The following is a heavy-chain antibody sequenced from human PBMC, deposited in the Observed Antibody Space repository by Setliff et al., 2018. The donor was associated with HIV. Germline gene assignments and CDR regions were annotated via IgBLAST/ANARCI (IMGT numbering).Heavy chain of an antibody. J-gene: IGHJ3*02. D-gene: IGHD3-3*01. CDR1: GGSVGSGSYY. V-gene: IGHV4-61*01. Sequence: PSETLSLTCSVSGGSVGSGSYYWSWIRQSPGKGLEWLGYIYYSGSTNYNPSLKSRVTISVDTSKNQFSLKLSSVTAADTAVYYCARDRTYYNFWSGYYGEMLNDAFDIWGQGTMVTVSS. CDR2: IYYSGST. CDR3: ARDRTYYNFWSGYYGEMLNDAFDI.